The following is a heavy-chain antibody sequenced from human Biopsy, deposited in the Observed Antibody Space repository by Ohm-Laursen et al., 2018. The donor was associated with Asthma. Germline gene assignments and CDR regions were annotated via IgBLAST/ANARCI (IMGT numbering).Heavy chain of an antibody. Sequence: SLRLSCAASGFAVSRDHMFWVRQAPGKGLEWVPVIYSGGTSHTADSVRGRFTISRDYSKNTLYLQMHSLRAEDTAVYYCARDSYSSGLYDDFESWGQGTLVTVSS. CDR2: IYSGGTS. D-gene: IGHD6-19*01. V-gene: IGHV3-53*01. CDR3: ARDSYSSGLYDDFES. CDR1: GFAVSRDH. J-gene: IGHJ4*02.